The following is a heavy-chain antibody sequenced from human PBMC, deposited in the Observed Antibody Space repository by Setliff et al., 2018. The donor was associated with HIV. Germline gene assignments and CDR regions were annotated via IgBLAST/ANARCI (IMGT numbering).Heavy chain of an antibody. D-gene: IGHD2-2*01. CDR3: ARGRMTVPLDY. CDR1: GGSFSNYC. J-gene: IGHJ4*02. Sequence: SETLSLTCAVYGGSFSNYCWSWIRQAPGKGLEWIGEANTAGVAHYNPSLKSRVTILSDMSKNQFSLKLKSVTTADTAVYYCARGRMTVPLDYWGQGTQVTVSS. CDR2: ANTAGVA. V-gene: IGHV4-34*01.